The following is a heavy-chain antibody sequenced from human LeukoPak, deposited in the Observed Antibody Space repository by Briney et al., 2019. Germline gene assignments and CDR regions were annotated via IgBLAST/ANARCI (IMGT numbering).Heavy chain of an antibody. CDR3: ARGQTTYYYDSSGYSPFDY. CDR1: GYTFTGYY. V-gene: IGHV1-2*02. Sequence: ASVKVSCKASGYTFTGYYMHWVRQAPGQGLEWMGWINPNSGGTNYAQKFQGRVTMIRDTSISTAYMELSRLRSDDTAVYYCARGQTTYYYDSSGYSPFDYWGQGTLVTVSS. CDR2: INPNSGGT. J-gene: IGHJ4*02. D-gene: IGHD3-22*01.